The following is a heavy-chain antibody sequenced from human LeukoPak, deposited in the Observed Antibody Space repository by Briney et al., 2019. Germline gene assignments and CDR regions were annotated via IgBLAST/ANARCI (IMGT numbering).Heavy chain of an antibody. Sequence: SETLSLTCTVSGGSISSYYWSWIRQPPGKGLEWIGYIYYSGSTNYNPSLMSRVTISVDTSKNQFSLKLSSVTAADTAVYYCARDLPGGGYDYWGQGTLVTVSS. D-gene: IGHD5-12*01. CDR1: GGSISSYY. V-gene: IGHV4-59*01. J-gene: IGHJ4*02. CDR2: IYYSGST. CDR3: ARDLPGGGYDY.